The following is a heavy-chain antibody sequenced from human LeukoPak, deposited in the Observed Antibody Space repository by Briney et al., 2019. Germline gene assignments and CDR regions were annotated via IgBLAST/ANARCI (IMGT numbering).Heavy chain of an antibody. J-gene: IGHJ5*02. Sequence: PSETLSLTCTFSGGSISSGGYYWSWIRQHPGKGLEWIGYIYYSGSTYYNPSLKSRVTISVDTSKNQFSLKLSSVTAADTAVYYCAREKIAVAGTGRHNWFDPWGQGTLVTVSS. CDR1: GGSISSGGYY. D-gene: IGHD6-19*01. V-gene: IGHV4-31*03. CDR3: AREKIAVAGTGRHNWFDP. CDR2: IYYSGST.